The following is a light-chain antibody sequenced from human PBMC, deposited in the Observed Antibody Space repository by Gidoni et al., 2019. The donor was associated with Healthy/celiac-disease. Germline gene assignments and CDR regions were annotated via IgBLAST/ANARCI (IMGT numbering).Light chain of an antibody. J-gene: IGKJ4*01. CDR1: QSISSY. Sequence: IQMTQSPSSLSASVGARVTITCRASQSISSYLNWYQQKPGKAPKLLIYAASSLQSGVPSRFSGSGSGTDFTLTISRLQPEDFATYYCQQSYSTPLTFGGXTKVEIK. V-gene: IGKV1-39*01. CDR3: QQSYSTPLT. CDR2: AAS.